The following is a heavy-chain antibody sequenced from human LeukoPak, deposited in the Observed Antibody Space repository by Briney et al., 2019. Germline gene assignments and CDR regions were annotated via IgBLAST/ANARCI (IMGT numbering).Heavy chain of an antibody. CDR3: AKHGDWGGNWFDP. Sequence: GASVKVSCKASGYTFTSYDINWVRQATGQGLEWMGWMNPNSGNTGYAQKFQGRVTITRNTSISTAYMELSSLRSEDTAVYYCAKHGDWGGNWFDPWGQGTLVTVSS. J-gene: IGHJ5*02. CDR2: MNPNSGNT. CDR1: GYTFTSYD. D-gene: IGHD3/OR15-3a*01. V-gene: IGHV1-8*03.